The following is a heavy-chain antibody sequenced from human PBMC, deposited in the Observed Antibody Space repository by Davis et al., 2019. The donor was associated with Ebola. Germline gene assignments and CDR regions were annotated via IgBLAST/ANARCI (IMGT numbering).Heavy chain of an antibody. J-gene: IGHJ4*02. Sequence: SQTLSLTCAISGDIVSSDSAAWTWVRRSPSRGLEWLGRTYYRSHRSRWSNDYAESVQSRITINPDTSRNQFSLELHSVTPEDTGIYYCTRQGTGETYFFDSWGQGTLVTVSS. V-gene: IGHV6-1*01. CDR3: TRQGTGETYFFDS. CDR2: TYYRSHRSRWSN. CDR1: GDIVSSDSAA. D-gene: IGHD2-8*02.